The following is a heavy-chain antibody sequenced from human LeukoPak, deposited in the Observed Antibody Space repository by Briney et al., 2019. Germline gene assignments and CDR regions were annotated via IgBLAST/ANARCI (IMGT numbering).Heavy chain of an antibody. CDR1: GFIFSSYA. Sequence: PGGSLRLSCAASGFIFSSYATHWVRQAPGKGLEWVAAISYDGSNKYYADSVKGRFTISRDNSKNTLYLQMNSLRAEDTAVYYCARDRSGMDVWGQGTTVTVSS. J-gene: IGHJ6*02. V-gene: IGHV3-30*19. CDR3: ARDRSGMDV. CDR2: ISYDGSNK.